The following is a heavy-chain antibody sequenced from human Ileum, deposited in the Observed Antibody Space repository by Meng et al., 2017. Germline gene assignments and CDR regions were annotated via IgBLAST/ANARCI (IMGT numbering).Heavy chain of an antibody. D-gene: IGHD2-21*01. Sequence: QVQLQESGPVLVKPSGTLCLTCGVSGDSISSRDWCSWVRQPPGKGLEWIGEISQESGRTNYNPSLKSRVTISLDKSKNQFSLNLNSVTAADTAVYYCVRNEGYSLGDWGQGTLVTVSS. CDR1: GDSISSRDW. J-gene: IGHJ4*02. CDR2: ISQESGRT. V-gene: IGHV4-4*02. CDR3: VRNEGYSLGD.